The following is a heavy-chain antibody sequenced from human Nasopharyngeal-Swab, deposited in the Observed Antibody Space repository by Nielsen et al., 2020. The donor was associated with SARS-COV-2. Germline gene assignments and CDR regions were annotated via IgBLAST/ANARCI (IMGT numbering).Heavy chain of an antibody. V-gene: IGHV4-59*13. CDR2: IYYSGST. J-gene: IGHJ4*02. CDR3: ARGSGYYDSSGYSDY. D-gene: IGHD3-22*01. CDR1: GGSISSYY. Sequence: SETLSLTCTVSGGSISSYYWSWIRQPPGKGLEWIGYIYYSGSTNYNPSLKSRLTISVDTSKNQFSLKLSSVTAADTAVYYCARGSGYYDSSGYSDYWGQGTLVTVSS.